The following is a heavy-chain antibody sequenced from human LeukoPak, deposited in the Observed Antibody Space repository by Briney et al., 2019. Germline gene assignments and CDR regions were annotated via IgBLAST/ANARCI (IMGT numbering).Heavy chain of an antibody. J-gene: IGHJ5*02. CDR2: TSPDGNEK. CDR3: FTGSAYYYES. D-gene: IGHD3-22*01. V-gene: IGHV3-30*01. Sequence: PGGSLRLSCAASGFTFSRYAMHWVRQAPGKGLEWVAVTSPDGNEKYYADSVKGRFTISRDNSKNTVFLQMNSLSTEDTAVYSCFTGSAYYYESWGQGTLVTVSS. CDR1: GFTFSRYA.